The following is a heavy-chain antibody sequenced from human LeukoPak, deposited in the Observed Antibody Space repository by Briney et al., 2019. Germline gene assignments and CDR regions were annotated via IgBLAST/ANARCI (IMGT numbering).Heavy chain of an antibody. D-gene: IGHD6-6*01. Sequence: SETLSLTCGVYGTSFSTYYWSWIRQPPGTGLEWIGEINHSGSTNYNPSLKSRVTISVDTSKNQFSLKLSSVIAADTAVYYCARGKTRTSIAPLRSRWEYYFDYWGQGTLVTVSS. CDR3: ARGKTRTSIAPLRSRWEYYFDY. CDR2: INHSGST. V-gene: IGHV4-34*01. J-gene: IGHJ4*02. CDR1: GTSFSTYY.